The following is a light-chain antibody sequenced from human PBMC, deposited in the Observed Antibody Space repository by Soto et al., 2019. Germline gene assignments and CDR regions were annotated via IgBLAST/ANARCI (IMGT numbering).Light chain of an antibody. V-gene: IGLV2-14*01. CDR1: MRDVGAYNL. J-gene: IGLJ3*02. CDR3: CAYTARSTLV. Sequence: QSALTQPASVSGSAGQSITISCSGTMRDVGAYNLVSWYQQHPGTAPKLIIYEVRNRPSGISSRFSGSRSGNTASLTISGLQPEDEGDYYCCAYTARSTLVFGGGTKLTVL. CDR2: EVR.